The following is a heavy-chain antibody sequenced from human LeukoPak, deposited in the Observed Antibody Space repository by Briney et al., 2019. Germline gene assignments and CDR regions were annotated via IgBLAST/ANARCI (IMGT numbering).Heavy chain of an antibody. V-gene: IGHV4-4*07. CDR2: IYTSGST. D-gene: IGHD5-12*01. CDR3: ARVPQVATIRRFFDY. J-gene: IGHJ4*02. CDR1: GGSISSYY. Sequence: SGTLSLTCTVSGGSISSYYWSWIRQPAGKGLEWIGRIYTSGSTNYNPSLKSRVTISVDTSKKQFSLKLTSVTAADTAVYYCARVPQVATIRRFFDYWGQGTLVTVSS.